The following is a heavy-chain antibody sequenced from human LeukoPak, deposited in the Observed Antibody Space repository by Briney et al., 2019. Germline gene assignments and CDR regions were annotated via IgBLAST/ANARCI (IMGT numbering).Heavy chain of an antibody. Sequence: SVKVSCKASGGTFSSYAISWVRQAPGQGLEWMGGIIPIFGIANYAQKFQDRVTITADKSTSTAYMELSSLRSEDTAVYYCARVIAAAGTRWFDPWGQGTLVTVSS. CDR1: GGTFSSYA. D-gene: IGHD6-13*01. CDR2: IIPIFGIA. V-gene: IGHV1-69*10. J-gene: IGHJ5*02. CDR3: ARVIAAAGTRWFDP.